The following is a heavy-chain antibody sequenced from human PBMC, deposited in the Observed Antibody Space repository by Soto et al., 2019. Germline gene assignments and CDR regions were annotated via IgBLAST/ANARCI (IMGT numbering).Heavy chain of an antibody. J-gene: IGHJ4*02. CDR3: ASHYYYDSSGYYYLSSRGAPHYYFDY. CDR1: GGSISSYY. Sequence: SATLSLTCTVSGGSISSYYWGWIRPPPGKGLEWIGSIYYSGSTYYNPSLKSRVTISVDTSKNQFSLKLSSVTAADTAVYYCASHYYYDSSGYYYLSSRGAPHYYFDYWGQGTLVTVSS. V-gene: IGHV4-39*01. D-gene: IGHD3-22*01. CDR2: IYYSGST.